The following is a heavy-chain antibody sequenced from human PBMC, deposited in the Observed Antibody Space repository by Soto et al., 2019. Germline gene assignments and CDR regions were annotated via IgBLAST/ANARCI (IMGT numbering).Heavy chain of an antibody. V-gene: IGHV1-69*01. Sequence: QVQLVQSGAEVKKPGSSVKVSCTASGGSLRNSVISWVRQAPAQRLEWMGGAIPILGTANYAQKFQGRVTMTADEATSTAYMDLSSLSADDTAVYYWARLGHPGHWGPGTLVIVSS. CDR3: ARLGHPGH. J-gene: IGHJ4*02. CDR1: GGSLRNSV. CDR2: AIPILGTA.